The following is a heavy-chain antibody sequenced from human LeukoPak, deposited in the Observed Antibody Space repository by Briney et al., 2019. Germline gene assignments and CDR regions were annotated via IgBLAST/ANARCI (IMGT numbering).Heavy chain of an antibody. J-gene: IGHJ4*02. V-gene: IGHV4-31*03. D-gene: IGHD6-19*01. Sequence: SQTLSLTCTVSGGSISSGGYYWSWIRQHPGKGLEWIGYIYYSGSTYYNPSLKSRVTISVDTSKNQFSLKLSSVTAADMAVYYCARSPGYSSGWHRADYWGQGTLVTVSS. CDR1: GGSISSGGYY. CDR3: ARSPGYSSGWHRADY. CDR2: IYYSGST.